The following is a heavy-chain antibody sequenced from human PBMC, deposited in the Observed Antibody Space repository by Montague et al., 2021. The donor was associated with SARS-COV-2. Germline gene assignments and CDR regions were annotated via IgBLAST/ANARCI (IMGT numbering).Heavy chain of an antibody. CDR2: IYTSGST. Sequence: TLSLTCTVSGGSISSGSYYWSWIRQPAGKGLEWIGRIYTSGSTNYNPSLKSRVTISVDTSKNQFSLKLSSVTAADTAVDYCARVVGFDFDYWGQGTLVTVSS. V-gene: IGHV4-61*02. CDR1: GGSISSGSYY. J-gene: IGHJ4*02. D-gene: IGHD2-21*01. CDR3: ARVVGFDFDY.